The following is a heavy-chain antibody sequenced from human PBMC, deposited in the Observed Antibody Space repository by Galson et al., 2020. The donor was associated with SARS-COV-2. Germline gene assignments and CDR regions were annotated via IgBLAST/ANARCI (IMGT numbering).Heavy chain of an antibody. CDR3: ARDRHPYYYGLDV. Sequence: PGGSLRLSCAASGFTFSTYDMNWVRQVPGKGLEWVSGIDTAGDTYYAGSVRGRFTISRDNVKNSLSLQMDNLRAGDTAVYYCARDRHPYYYGLDVWGQGTTVTVSS. J-gene: IGHJ6*02. CDR1: GFTFSTYD. V-gene: IGHV3-13*01. CDR2: IDTAGDT.